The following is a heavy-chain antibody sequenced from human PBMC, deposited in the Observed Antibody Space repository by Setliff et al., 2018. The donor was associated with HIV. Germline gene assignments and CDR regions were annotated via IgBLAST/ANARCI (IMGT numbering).Heavy chain of an antibody. V-gene: IGHV1-46*04. CDR2: VNPLLGLT. J-gene: IGHJ4*02. D-gene: IGHD6-19*01. Sequence: ASVKVSCKASGYTFTDHHIHWMRRAPGHGLEWVGIVNPLLGLTSHSQKLQGRVTLTWDTSTNTVYMELTTLTSEDTAYYYCARAPYRSGWYGVDYWGQGTRVTVSS. CDR1: GYTFTDHH. CDR3: ARAPYRSGWYGVDY.